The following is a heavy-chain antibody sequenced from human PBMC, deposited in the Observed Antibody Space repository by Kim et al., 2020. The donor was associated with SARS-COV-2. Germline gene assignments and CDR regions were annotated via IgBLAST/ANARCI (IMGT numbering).Heavy chain of an antibody. CDR2: ISAYNGNT. J-gene: IGHJ6*02. CDR1: GYTFTSYG. Sequence: ASVKVSCKASGYTFTSYGISWVRQAPGQGLEWMGWISAYNGNTNYAQKLQGRVTMTTDTSTSTAHMELRSLRSDDTAVYYCASGREDIVVVPAATSYYYYYGMDVWGQGTTVTVSS. CDR3: ASGREDIVVVPAATSYYYYYGMDV. D-gene: IGHD2-2*01. V-gene: IGHV1-18*01.